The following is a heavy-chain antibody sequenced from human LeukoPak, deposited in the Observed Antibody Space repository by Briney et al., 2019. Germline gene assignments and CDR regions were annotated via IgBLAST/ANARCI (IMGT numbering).Heavy chain of an antibody. J-gene: IGHJ6*02. Sequence: GGSLRLSCVVSRLTFNSNAMYWVRQAPGKGLEWVAVISYDGSNKYYADSVKGRFTISRDNSKNTLYLQMNSLRAEDSAVYYCARGGDYDILTGYYSAYYYGMDVWGQGTTVTVSS. CDR2: ISYDGSNK. CDR3: ARGGDYDILTGYYSAYYYGMDV. D-gene: IGHD3-9*01. V-gene: IGHV3-30*04. CDR1: RLTFNSNA.